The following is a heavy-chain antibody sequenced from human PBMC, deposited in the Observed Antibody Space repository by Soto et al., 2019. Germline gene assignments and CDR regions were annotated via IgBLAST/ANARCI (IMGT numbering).Heavy chain of an antibody. CDR2: ISSSSSYT. CDR1: GFTFSDYY. Sequence: QVQLVESGGGLVKPGGSLRLSCAASGFTFSDYYMSWIRQAPGKGLEWVSYISSSSSYTNYADSVKGRFTISRDNAKNSLYLQMNSLRAEDTAVYYCARFEYYYGSGSPRVGEGWFDPWGQGTLVTVSS. J-gene: IGHJ5*02. V-gene: IGHV3-11*06. D-gene: IGHD3-10*01. CDR3: ARFEYYYGSGSPRVGEGWFDP.